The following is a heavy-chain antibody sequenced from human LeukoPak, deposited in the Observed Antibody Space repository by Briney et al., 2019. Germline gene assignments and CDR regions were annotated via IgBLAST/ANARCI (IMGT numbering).Heavy chain of an antibody. CDR1: GDSVSTVSAA. CDR2: TYYASKWFN. Sequence: SQTLSLTCAISGDSVSTVSAAWDWIRQSPSRGLEWLGRTYYASKWFNDYAVSVKGRLTINPDTSKNQFSLQLNSVTPEDTAVYYCARAPRGRPDAIHYYYYMDVWDKGTTVTVSS. D-gene: IGHD2-2*02. J-gene: IGHJ6*03. V-gene: IGHV6-1*01. CDR3: ARAPRGRPDAIHYYYYMDV.